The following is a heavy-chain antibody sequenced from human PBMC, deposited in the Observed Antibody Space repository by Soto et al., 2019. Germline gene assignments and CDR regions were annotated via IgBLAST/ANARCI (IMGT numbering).Heavy chain of an antibody. J-gene: IGHJ6*03. CDR3: AKDTLHYGYYYYYYMDV. CDR1: GFTFSSYA. D-gene: IGHD4-17*01. CDR2: ISGSGGST. V-gene: IGHV3-23*01. Sequence: PGGSLRLSCAASGFTFSSYAMSWVRQAPGKGLEWVSAISGSGGSTYYADSVKGRFTISRDNSKNTLYLQMNSLRAEDTAVYYCAKDTLHYGYYYYYYMDVWGKGTTVTVSS.